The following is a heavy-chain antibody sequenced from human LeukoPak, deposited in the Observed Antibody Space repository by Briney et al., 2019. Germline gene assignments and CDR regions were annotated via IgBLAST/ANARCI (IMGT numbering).Heavy chain of an antibody. V-gene: IGHV1-46*01. Sequence: ASVKVSCKASGYTFTSYPLHWVRPAPGQGLEWMGIISPSSGTTRYAQNFQGRVTLTRDTPTSTVHMELSSLRSEDTAVYYCARPYSSGYLSFFDYWGQGTLVTVSS. D-gene: IGHD3-22*01. CDR1: GYTFTSYP. CDR3: ARPYSSGYLSFFDY. CDR2: ISPSSGTT. J-gene: IGHJ4*02.